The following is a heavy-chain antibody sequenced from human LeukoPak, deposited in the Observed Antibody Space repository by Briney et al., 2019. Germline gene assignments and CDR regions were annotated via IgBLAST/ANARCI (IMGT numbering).Heavy chain of an antibody. CDR1: GFIFSDYY. V-gene: IGHV3-11*04. Sequence: KPGGSLRLSCAASGFIFSDYYMTWIRQAPGKGLEWVSYISSSSSTIYYADSVKGRFTISRDNAKKSLYLQMNSLRAEDTVVYYCERDDWMSSEDLWGQETLVSVPP. CDR3: ERDDWMSSEDL. J-gene: IGHJ5*02. CDR2: ISSSSSTI. D-gene: IGHD3-9*01.